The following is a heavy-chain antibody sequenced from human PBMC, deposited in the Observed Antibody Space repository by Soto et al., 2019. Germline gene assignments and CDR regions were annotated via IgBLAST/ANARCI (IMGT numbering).Heavy chain of an antibody. Sequence: GASVKVSCKASGYIFTTYDLEWVRQAPGQRLEWMGRINVANGDTKYSQKFQGRVTITRDTSASTVYMELSSLRSEDTAIYYCARLVECGAMNRNLFASRAQGSSVLVSS. CDR1: GYIFTTYD. CDR2: INVANGDT. CDR3: ARLVECGAMNRNLFAS. V-gene: IGHV1-3*01. J-gene: IGHJ4*02. D-gene: IGHD2-2*01.